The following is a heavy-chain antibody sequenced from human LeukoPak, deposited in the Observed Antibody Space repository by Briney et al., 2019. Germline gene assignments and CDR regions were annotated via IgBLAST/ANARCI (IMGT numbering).Heavy chain of an antibody. V-gene: IGHV3-64*01. CDR2: FSINGGST. D-gene: IGHD5-24*01. CDR3: ARERPASRDGYNALEH. J-gene: IGHJ1*01. Sequence: PGGSLRLSCAASGFTFSSYAMHWVRQAPGKGLDYVSAFSINGGSTYYANSVKGRFTISRDNSKNTLYLQMGSLRAEDMAVYYCARERPASRDGYNALEHWGQGTLVTVSS. CDR1: GFTFSSYA.